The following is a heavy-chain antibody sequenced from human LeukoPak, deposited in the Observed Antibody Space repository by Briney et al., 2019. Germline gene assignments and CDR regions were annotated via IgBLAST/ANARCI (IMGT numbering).Heavy chain of an antibody. D-gene: IGHD6-13*01. CDR3: ARSHSSSARDCYFDL. CDR1: GGSISSSSYY. V-gene: IGHV4-39*01. J-gene: IGHJ2*01. CDR2: IYYSGST. Sequence: PSETLSLTCTVSGGSISSSSYYWGWIRQPPGKGLEWIGSIYYSGSTYYNPSLKSRVTISVDTSKNQFSLKLSSVTAADTAVYYCARSHSSSARDCYFDLWGRGTLVTVSS.